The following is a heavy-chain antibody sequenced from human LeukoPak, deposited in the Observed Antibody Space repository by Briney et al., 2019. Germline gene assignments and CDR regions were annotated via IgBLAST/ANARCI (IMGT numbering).Heavy chain of an antibody. Sequence: GGSLRLSCAASGFTFSSYTMSWVRQAPGKGLEWVSAISGSGGSTYYADSVKGRFAISRDNSKNTLYLQMNSLRAEDTAVYYCAKDNSGTGGYYFDYWGQGTLVTVSS. CDR1: GFTFSSYT. J-gene: IGHJ4*02. V-gene: IGHV3-23*01. CDR3: AKDNSGTGGYYFDY. CDR2: ISGSGGST. D-gene: IGHD3-10*01.